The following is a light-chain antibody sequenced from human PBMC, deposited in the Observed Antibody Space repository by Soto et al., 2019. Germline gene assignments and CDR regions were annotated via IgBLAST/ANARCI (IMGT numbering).Light chain of an antibody. CDR1: SSDVGGYNY. V-gene: IGLV2-11*01. CDR2: DVS. J-gene: IGLJ2*01. CDR3: CSYAGTYTLV. Sequence: QSALTQPRSVSGSPGQSVTISCTGTSSDVGGYNYVSWYQQHPGNAPKLMIYDVSKRPSGVPDRFSGSKSANTASLTISGLQAEDEDDYYCCSYAGTYTLVFGGGTKLTVL.